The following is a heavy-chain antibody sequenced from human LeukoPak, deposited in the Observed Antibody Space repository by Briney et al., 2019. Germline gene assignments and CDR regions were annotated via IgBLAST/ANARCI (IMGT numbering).Heavy chain of an antibody. CDR2: ISYDGSNK. V-gene: IGHV3-30*04. CDR3: ARDRWLLDAFDI. Sequence: PGGSLRLSCAASGFTFSSYAMHWVRQAPGKGLERVALISYDGSNKYYADSVKGRFTISRDNSKNTLYLQMNSLRAEDTAVYYCARDRWLLDAFDIWGQGTMVTVSS. D-gene: IGHD5-12*01. J-gene: IGHJ3*02. CDR1: GFTFSSYA.